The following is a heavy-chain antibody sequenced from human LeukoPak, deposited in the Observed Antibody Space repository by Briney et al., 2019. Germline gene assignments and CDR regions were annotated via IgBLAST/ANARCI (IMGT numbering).Heavy chain of an antibody. CDR1: GGSISSSSYY. CDR3: ARVPGSYFHYFDH. Sequence: PSETLSLTCTVSGGSISSSSYYWGWIRQPPGKGLEWIGSIYYSGSTYYNPSLKSRVTISVDTSKNQFSLKLSSVTAADTAVYYCARVPGSYFHYFDHWGQGTLVTVSS. D-gene: IGHD3-10*01. V-gene: IGHV4-39*07. CDR2: IYYSGST. J-gene: IGHJ4*02.